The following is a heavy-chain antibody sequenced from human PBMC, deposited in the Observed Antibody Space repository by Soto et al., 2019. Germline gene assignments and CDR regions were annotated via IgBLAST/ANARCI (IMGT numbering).Heavy chain of an antibody. Sequence: SETLSLTCTVSGGSINDFYWSWIRQPPGKGLEWIGYIYYSGSTDYNPSLKGRVTISVDTSKNQFSLKLRPVTAADTAVYYCARVGGVAARTFEYWGQGTLVTVSS. CDR3: ARVGGVAARTFEY. J-gene: IGHJ4*02. CDR2: IYYSGST. CDR1: GGSINDFY. V-gene: IGHV4-59*01. D-gene: IGHD6-6*01.